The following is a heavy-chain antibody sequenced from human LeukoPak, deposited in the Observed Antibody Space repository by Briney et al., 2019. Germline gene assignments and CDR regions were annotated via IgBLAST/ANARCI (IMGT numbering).Heavy chain of an antibody. CDR3: ARGRGYCASD. V-gene: IGHV3-74*01. CDR2: INSDGSST. D-gene: IGHD2-8*02. CDR1: GFTFSSYW. J-gene: IGHJ4*02. Sequence: GGSLRLSCAASGFTFSSYWMHWVRQVPGEGLVWVSRINSDGSSTSYADSVKGRFTISRDNAKNTLYLQMNSLRAEDTAVYYCARGRGYCASDWGRGTQVTVSS.